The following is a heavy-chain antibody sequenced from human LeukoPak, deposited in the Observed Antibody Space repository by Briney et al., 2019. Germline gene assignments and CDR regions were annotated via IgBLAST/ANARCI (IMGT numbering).Heavy chain of an antibody. D-gene: IGHD1-1*01. V-gene: IGHV4-59*08. CDR1: GGSISSYY. CDR3: ARPMEKGQGFDY. J-gene: IGHJ4*02. Sequence: SETLSLTCTVSGGSISSYYWSWIRQPPGKGLEWIAYIYYSGSTRTNDNPSLKSRVTISIDTAKNQISLKLTSVTAADTAVYYCARPMEKGQGFDYGGQGTLVTVSS. CDR2: IYYSGSTRT.